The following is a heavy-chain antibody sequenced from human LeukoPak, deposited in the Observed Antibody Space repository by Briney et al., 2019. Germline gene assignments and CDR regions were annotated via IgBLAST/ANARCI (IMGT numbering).Heavy chain of an antibody. CDR1: GYSFTSYW. V-gene: IGHV5-51*01. CDR2: IYPGDSDT. J-gene: IGHJ4*02. D-gene: IGHD3-22*01. CDR3: ARQDYYDSSGYGDFDY. Sequence: ASVKISCKGSGYSFTSYWIGWVRQMPGKGLEWMGIIYPGDSDTRYNPSFQGQVTISADKSISTGYLQWSSLKASDTAMYYCARQDYYDSSGYGDFDYWGQGTLVTVSS.